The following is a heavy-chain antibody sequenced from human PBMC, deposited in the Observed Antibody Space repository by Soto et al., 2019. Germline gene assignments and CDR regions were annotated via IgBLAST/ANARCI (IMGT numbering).Heavy chain of an antibody. J-gene: IGHJ3*02. CDR3: ARSPSSSWFGGGAFDI. CDR2: IFHSGST. Sequence: PSETLSLTCAASGGSISSSHWWTWVRQPPGKGLDWIGEIFHSGSTNYNPSLRSRVTISLDKSRNHFSLTLRSVTAADTAVYYCARSPSSSWFGGGAFDIWGQGTMVTVSS. D-gene: IGHD6-13*01. CDR1: GGSISSSHW. V-gene: IGHV4-4*02.